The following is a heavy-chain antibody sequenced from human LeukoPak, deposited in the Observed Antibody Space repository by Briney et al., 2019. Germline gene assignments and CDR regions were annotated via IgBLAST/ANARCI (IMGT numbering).Heavy chain of an antibody. Sequence: SETLSLTCTVSGGSISSGGYYWSWIRQHPGKGLEWIGYIYYSGSTYYNPSLKSRVTISVDTSKNQFSLKLSSVTAADTAVYYCAGEVVPAAREDYYYYGMDVWGQGTTVTVSS. V-gene: IGHV4-31*03. CDR3: AGEVVPAAREDYYYYGMDV. CDR2: IYYSGST. J-gene: IGHJ6*02. D-gene: IGHD2-2*01. CDR1: GGSISSGGYY.